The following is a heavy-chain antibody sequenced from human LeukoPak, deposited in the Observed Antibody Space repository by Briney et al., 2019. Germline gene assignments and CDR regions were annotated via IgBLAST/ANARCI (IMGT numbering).Heavy chain of an antibody. Sequence: PGKSLCLAWGALGGSFSFYAWTWTRNPPARGRGLEWSVGMIESGNTDGNPALESRITIHIDTNKYQFSLKLTSITAATTADYYCARGDYPPRWHFDLWGRDTRVTVS. CDR3: ARGDYPPRWHFDL. CDR1: GGSFSFYA. J-gene: IGHJ2*01. D-gene: IGHD5-12*01. V-gene: IGHV4-34*01. CDR2: MIESGNT.